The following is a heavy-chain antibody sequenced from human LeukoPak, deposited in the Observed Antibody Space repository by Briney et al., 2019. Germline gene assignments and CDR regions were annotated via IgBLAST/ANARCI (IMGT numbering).Heavy chain of an antibody. V-gene: IGHV2-5*01. D-gene: IGHD4-11*01. CDR2: IYWNDDK. Sequence: SGPTLVNPTQTLTLTCTFSGFSLSTSGVGVGWIRQPPGKALEWLALIYWNDDKRYSPSLKSRLTITKDTSKNQVVLTMTNMDPVNTAIFYYANRRYSNYLGYWGQGTLVTVSS. CDR3: ANRRYSNYLGY. CDR1: GFSLSTSGVG. J-gene: IGHJ4*02.